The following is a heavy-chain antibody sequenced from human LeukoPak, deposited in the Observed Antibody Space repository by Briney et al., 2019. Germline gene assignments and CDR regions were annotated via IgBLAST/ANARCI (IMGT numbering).Heavy chain of an antibody. D-gene: IGHD3-22*01. CDR2: INPNSGGT. CDR1: GYTFTGYY. CDR3: ARDRYYYDSSGYSH. Sequence: ASVTASCKASGYTFTGYYMHWVRQAPGQGLEWMGWINPNSGGTNYAQKFQGWVTMTRDTSISTAYMELSRLRSDDTAVYYCARDRYYYDSSGYSHWGQGTLVTVSS. J-gene: IGHJ4*02. V-gene: IGHV1-2*04.